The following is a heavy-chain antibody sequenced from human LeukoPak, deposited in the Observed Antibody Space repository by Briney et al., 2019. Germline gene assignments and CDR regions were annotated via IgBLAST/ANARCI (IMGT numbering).Heavy chain of an antibody. Sequence: ASVKVSCKASGYTFTSYGISWVRQAPGQGLEWMGWINPHSGGTSYAQKFQGGVTMTRDTSITTAYMELSSLRSDDTAVYYCARDVGEYCSSTNCYASHYWGQGTLVTVSS. CDR3: ARDVGEYCSSTNCYASHY. D-gene: IGHD2-2*01. J-gene: IGHJ4*02. CDR2: INPHSGGT. V-gene: IGHV1-2*02. CDR1: GYTFTSYG.